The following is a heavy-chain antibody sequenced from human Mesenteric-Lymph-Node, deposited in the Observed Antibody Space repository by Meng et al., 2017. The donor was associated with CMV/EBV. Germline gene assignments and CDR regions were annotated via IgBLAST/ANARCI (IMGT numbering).Heavy chain of an antibody. CDR3: AKGIRRDAFDI. V-gene: IGHV3-11*01. CDR2: ISIGGTVI. Sequence: SCVASGFTFSAYYMHWILQAPGKGLEWVSYISIGGTVIYYADSLKGRFTISRDNAKNSLYLQMNSLRADDTAVYYCAKGIRRDAFDIWGQGTMVTVSS. CDR1: GFTFSAYY. J-gene: IGHJ3*02.